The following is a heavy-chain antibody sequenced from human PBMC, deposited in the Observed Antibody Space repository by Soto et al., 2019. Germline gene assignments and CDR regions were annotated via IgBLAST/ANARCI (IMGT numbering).Heavy chain of an antibody. D-gene: IGHD3-10*01. CDR3: ARAMYGSTFSHDAFDI. CDR2: IYHSGST. V-gene: IGHV4-30-2*01. J-gene: IGHJ3*02. Sequence: SETLSLTCAVSGGSFSSGAYYWSWIRQPPGKGLEWIGYIYHSGSTYYNPSLKSRVTISVDRSKNQFSLKLSSVTAADTAVYYCARAMYGSTFSHDAFDIWGQGIMVSVSS. CDR1: GGSFSSGAYY.